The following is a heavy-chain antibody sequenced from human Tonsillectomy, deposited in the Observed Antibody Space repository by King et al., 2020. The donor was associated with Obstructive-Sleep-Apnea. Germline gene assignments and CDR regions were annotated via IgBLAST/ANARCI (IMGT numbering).Heavy chain of an antibody. CDR2: IKQDGSDK. D-gene: IGHD6-19*01. CDR3: ARGTAVAGRYYFDY. Sequence: VQLVESGGGLVQPGGSLRLSCAASGFTFSNYWMTWVRQAPGKGLEWVANIKQDGSDKYYVDSVKGRFTFSRDNAENSLFLQMNSLRAEDTAVYYCARGTAVAGRYYFDYWGQGTLVTVSS. J-gene: IGHJ4*02. CDR1: GFTFSNYW. V-gene: IGHV3-7*03.